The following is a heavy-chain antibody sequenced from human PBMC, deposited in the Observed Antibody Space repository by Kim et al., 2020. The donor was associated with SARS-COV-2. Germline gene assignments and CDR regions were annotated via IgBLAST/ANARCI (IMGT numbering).Heavy chain of an antibody. V-gene: IGHV3-74*01. CDR3: ASKTAGYYHYAMDV. Sequence: YADSVRGRFTISRDNAKNTLYLQMTSLRAEDTFVYYCASKTAGYYHYAMDVWGQGTTVTVSS. D-gene: IGHD1-1*01. J-gene: IGHJ6*02.